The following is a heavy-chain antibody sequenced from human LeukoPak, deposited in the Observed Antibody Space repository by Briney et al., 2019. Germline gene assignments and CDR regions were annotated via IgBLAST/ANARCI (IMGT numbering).Heavy chain of an antibody. Sequence: GGSLRLSCAASGFTFSSYAMHWVRQAPGKGLEWVAVISYDGSNKYYADSVKGRFTISRGNSKNTLYLQMNSLRAEDTAVYYCARDRTPAGTMVRGVTLLKPNWFDPWGQGTLVTVSS. CDR2: ISYDGSNK. D-gene: IGHD3-10*01. J-gene: IGHJ5*02. CDR1: GFTFSSYA. V-gene: IGHV3-30*04. CDR3: ARDRTPAGTMVRGVTLLKPNWFDP.